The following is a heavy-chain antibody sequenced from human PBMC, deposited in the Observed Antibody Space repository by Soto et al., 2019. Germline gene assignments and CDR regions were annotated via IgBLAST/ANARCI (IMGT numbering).Heavy chain of an antibody. J-gene: IGHJ6*02. V-gene: IGHV1-18*01. CDR2: ISAYNGNT. CDR1: GYTFTSYG. Sequence: QVQLVQSGAEVKKPGASVKVSCKASGYTFTSYGISWVRQAPGQGLEWTGWISAYNGNTNYAQKLQGRVTMTTNTTPSKAYMELRSLRSDATAAYYWARDGVVVPDVYYCDGKYVWGQGTTVTVAS. CDR3: ARDGVVVPDVYYCDGKYV. D-gene: IGHD2-2*01.